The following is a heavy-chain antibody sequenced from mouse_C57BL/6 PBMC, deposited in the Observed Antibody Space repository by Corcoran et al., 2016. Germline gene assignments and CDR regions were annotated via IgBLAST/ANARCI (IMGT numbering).Heavy chain of an antibody. CDR2: INPNNGGT. CDR1: GYTFTDYN. D-gene: IGHD2-3*01. J-gene: IGHJ3*01. Sequence: EVQLQQSGPELVKPGASVKIPCKASGYTFTDYNMDWVKQSHGKSLEWIGDINPNNGGTIYNQKFKGKATLTVDKSSSTAYMELRSLTSEDTAVYYCARYADGYYKGWFAYWGQGTLVTVSA. V-gene: IGHV1-18*01. CDR3: ARYADGYYKGWFAY.